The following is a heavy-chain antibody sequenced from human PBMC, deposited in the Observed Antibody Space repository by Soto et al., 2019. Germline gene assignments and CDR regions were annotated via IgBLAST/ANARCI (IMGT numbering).Heavy chain of an antibody. Sequence: GSLIICCASSGFTFRSYGRSWVRQAPGKGLEWVSAISGSGGSTYYADSVKGRFTISRDNSKNTLYLQMNSLRAEDTAVYYCVNSDSTSAPWGQGSLVNV. CDR3: VNSDSTSAP. J-gene: IGHJ5*02. V-gene: IGHV3-23*01. CDR1: GFTFRSYG. D-gene: IGHD6-13*01. CDR2: ISGSGGST.